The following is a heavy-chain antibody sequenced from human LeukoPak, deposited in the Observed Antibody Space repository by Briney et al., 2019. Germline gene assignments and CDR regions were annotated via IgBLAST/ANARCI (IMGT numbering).Heavy chain of an antibody. D-gene: IGHD6-6*01. J-gene: IGHJ4*02. V-gene: IGHV3-74*01. CDR1: GFTLSRYW. Sequence: GGSLRLSCAASGFTLSRYWMHWVRQAPGKGLVWVSHISRDGSYTNYADSVKGRFTISRDNANNTLYLQMNSLRVEDTAVYYCARGGAARPDFWGQGTLVTVSS. CDR3: ARGGAARPDF. CDR2: ISRDGSYT.